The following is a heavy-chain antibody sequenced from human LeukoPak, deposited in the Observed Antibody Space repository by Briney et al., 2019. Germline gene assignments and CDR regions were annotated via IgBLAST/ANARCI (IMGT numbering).Heavy chain of an antibody. CDR2: IKQDGSEK. V-gene: IGHV3-7*01. CDR1: GFTFSDYY. CDR3: AREGITMDY. D-gene: IGHD3-10*01. J-gene: IGHJ4*02. Sequence: GGSLRLSCAASGFTFSDYYMSWIRQAPGKGLEWVANIKQDGSEKYYVDSVKGRFTISRDNAKNSLYLQMNSLRAEDTAVYYCAREGITMDYWGQGTLVTVSS.